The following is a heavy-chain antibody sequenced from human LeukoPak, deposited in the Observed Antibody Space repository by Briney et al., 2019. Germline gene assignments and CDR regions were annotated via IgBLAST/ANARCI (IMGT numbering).Heavy chain of an antibody. Sequence: GESLKISCKGSGYSFTSYWIGWVRQMPGKGLECMGIIHPGDSETRYSPSFQGQVNISADKSISTAYLQWSGLKASDTAMYYCARRLGATQPYFDFWGQGALVTVSS. CDR3: ARRLGATQPYFDF. J-gene: IGHJ4*02. V-gene: IGHV5-51*01. D-gene: IGHD1-26*01. CDR1: GYSFTSYW. CDR2: IHPGDSET.